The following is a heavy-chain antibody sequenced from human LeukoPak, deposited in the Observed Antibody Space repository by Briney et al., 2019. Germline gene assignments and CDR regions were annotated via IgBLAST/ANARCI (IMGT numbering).Heavy chain of an antibody. CDR2: IYYSGGT. CDR1: GGSINYYY. Sequence: SSETLSLTCTVSGGSINYYYWMWIRQPPGKGLEWIGYIYYSGGTHYNPSLKSRVTMLVDTSKNQFSLKLTAVTAADTAVYYCARVGTTVTTFDYWGQGTLVTVSS. CDR3: ARVGTTVTTFDY. J-gene: IGHJ4*02. D-gene: IGHD4-17*01. V-gene: IGHV4-59*01.